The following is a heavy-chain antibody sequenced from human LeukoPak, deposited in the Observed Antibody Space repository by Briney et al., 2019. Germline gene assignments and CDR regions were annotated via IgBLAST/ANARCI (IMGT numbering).Heavy chain of an antibody. CDR2: IIPIFGTA. D-gene: IGHD3-16*02. J-gene: IGHJ3*02. V-gene: IGHV1-69*13. Sequence: SVKVSCKASGGTFSSYAISWVRQAPGQGLEWMGGIIPIFGTANYAQKFQGRVTITADESTSTAYMELSSLRSEDTAVYYCARDLGYDYVWGSYRRGAFDIWGQGTMVTVSS. CDR1: GGTFSSYA. CDR3: ARDLGYDYVWGSYRRGAFDI.